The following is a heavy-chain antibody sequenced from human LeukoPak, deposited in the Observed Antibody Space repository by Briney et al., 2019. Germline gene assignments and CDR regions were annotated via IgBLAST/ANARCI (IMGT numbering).Heavy chain of an antibody. CDR1: GYTFTGYY. CDR2: ISAYNGNT. CDR3: ARTASGWPFDY. Sequence: ASVKVSCKASGYTFTGYYMHWVRQAPGQGLEWMGWISAYNGNTNYAQKLQGRVTMTTDTSTSTAYMELRSLRSDDTAVYYCARTASGWPFDYWGQGTLVTVSS. J-gene: IGHJ4*02. V-gene: IGHV1-18*04. D-gene: IGHD6-19*01.